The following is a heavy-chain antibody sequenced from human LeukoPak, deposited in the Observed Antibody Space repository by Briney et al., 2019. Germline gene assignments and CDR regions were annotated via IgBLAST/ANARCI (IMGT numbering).Heavy chain of an antibody. CDR1: GGSISSGGYY. CDR3: ARAHSSSYYPFDY. V-gene: IGHV4-31*03. J-gene: IGHJ4*02. CDR2: IYYSGST. Sequence: SETLSLTCNVSGGSISSGGYYWSWIRQHPGKGLEWIGYIYYSGSTYYNPSLKSRVTISVDTSKNQFSLNLTSVTAADTAVYYCARAHSSSYYPFDYWGQGTLVTVSS. D-gene: IGHD6-13*01.